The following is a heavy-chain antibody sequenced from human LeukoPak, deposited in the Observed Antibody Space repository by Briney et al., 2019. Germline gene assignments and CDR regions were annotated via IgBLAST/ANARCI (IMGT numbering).Heavy chain of an antibody. CDR1: GYSFTSYW. CDR3: ARHRSDSSSSPIDY. J-gene: IGHJ4*02. CDR2: IYPGDSDT. V-gene: IGHV5-51*01. Sequence: GESLKISCKGSGYSFTSYWIGWVRQMSGEGLEWMGIIYPGDSDTRYSPSFQGQVTISADKSVSTAYLQWSSLRASDTAMYYCARHRSDSSSSPIDYWGQGTLVTVSS. D-gene: IGHD6-6*01.